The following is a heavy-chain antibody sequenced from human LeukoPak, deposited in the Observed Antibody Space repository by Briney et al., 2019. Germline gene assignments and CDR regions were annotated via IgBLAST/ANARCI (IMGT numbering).Heavy chain of an antibody. CDR3: ATDREGDPSAYYLV. V-gene: IGHV3-30-3*01. J-gene: IGHJ4*02. CDR1: GFTFSSYA. Sequence: GGSLRLSCAASGFTFSSYAMHWVRQAPGKGLEWVAVISYDGSNKYYADSVKGRFTISRDNSKNTLYLQMNSLRAEDSAVYYCATDREGDPSAYYLVGGQGTLITVSS. D-gene: IGHD3-22*01. CDR2: ISYDGSNK.